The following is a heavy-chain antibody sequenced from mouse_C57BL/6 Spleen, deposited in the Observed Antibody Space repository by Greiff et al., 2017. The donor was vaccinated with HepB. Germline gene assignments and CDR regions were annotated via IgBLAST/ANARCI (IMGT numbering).Heavy chain of an antibody. D-gene: IGHD2-2*01. V-gene: IGHV1-55*01. CDR1: GYTFTSYW. CDR2: IYPGSGST. CDR3: SMVTTGYWYFDV. Sequence: QVQLQQPGAELVKPGASVKMSCKASGYTFTSYWITWVKQRPGQGLEWIGDIYPGSGSTNYNEKFKSKATLTVETSSSTAYMQLSSLTSEDSAVYYCSMVTTGYWYFDVWGTGTTVTVSS. J-gene: IGHJ1*03.